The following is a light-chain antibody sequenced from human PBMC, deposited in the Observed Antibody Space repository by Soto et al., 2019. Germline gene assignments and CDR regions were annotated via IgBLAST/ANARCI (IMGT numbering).Light chain of an antibody. J-gene: IGKJ4*01. CDR3: QQYYSYPPLT. V-gene: IGKV1-8*01. CDR1: QGISSY. Sequence: AIRMTQSPSSLSASTGDRVTITCRASQGISSYLAWYQQKPGKAPKLLIYAASTLQSGVPSRFSGSGSGTDFTLTISCLQSEDFATYYGQQYYSYPPLTFGGGTKVEIK. CDR2: AAS.